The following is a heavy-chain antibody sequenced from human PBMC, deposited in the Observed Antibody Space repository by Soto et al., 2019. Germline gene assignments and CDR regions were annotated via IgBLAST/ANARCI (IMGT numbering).Heavy chain of an antibody. V-gene: IGHV5-51*01. CDR1: GDSFTSHW. CDR2: IYPSDSDT. D-gene: IGHD2-21*01. J-gene: IGHJ4*02. Sequence: GEPLKISCKASGDSFTSHWIGWVRQMPGKGLEWMGIIYPSDSDTRYSPSFQGQVTMSADKSISTAYLQWSSLKTSDTAMYYCARSKDYTSTCGFDYWGRGTLVTVYS. CDR3: ARSKDYTSTCGFDY.